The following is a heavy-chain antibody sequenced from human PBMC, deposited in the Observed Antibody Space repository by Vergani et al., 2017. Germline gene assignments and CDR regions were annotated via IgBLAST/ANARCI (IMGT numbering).Heavy chain of an antibody. J-gene: IGHJ4*02. Sequence: QVQLVQSGAEVKKPGASVKVSCKASGYTFTSYGISWVRQAPGQGLEWMGWISAYNGNTNYAQKLQGRFPMTTDTSTSTAYMELRSLRSDDTAVYYCAREDKGNYGSGHVFDYWGQGTLVTVSS. CDR3: AREDKGNYGSGHVFDY. V-gene: IGHV1-18*01. CDR2: ISAYNGNT. D-gene: IGHD3-10*01. CDR1: GYTFTSYG.